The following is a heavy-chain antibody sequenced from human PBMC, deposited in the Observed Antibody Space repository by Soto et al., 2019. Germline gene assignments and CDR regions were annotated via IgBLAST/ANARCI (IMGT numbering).Heavy chain of an antibody. V-gene: IGHV3-23*01. D-gene: IGHD6-19*01. CDR2: ISGSGVSK. Sequence: HPGGSLRLSGAASGFTFSSHPISWVRQASWKGLEWVSAISGSGVSKYYADSVKGRFTISRDNSKNTLYLQMNSLRAEDTAVYYCAKGVWYANYYSYGMDVWGQLTTLTV. CDR1: GFTFSSHP. J-gene: IGHJ6*02. CDR3: AKGVWYANYYSYGMDV.